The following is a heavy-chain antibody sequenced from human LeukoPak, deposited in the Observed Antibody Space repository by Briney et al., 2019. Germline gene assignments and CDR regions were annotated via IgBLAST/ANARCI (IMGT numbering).Heavy chain of an antibody. CDR1: GFTFSSYS. D-gene: IGHD4/OR15-4a*01. J-gene: IGHJ4*02. CDR3: ARRAGAYSHPYDY. Sequence: GGALRLSCAASGFTFSSYSMNWVRQAPGKGLEWVSSISSSSSYIYYADSVKGRFTISRDNSKNTLYPQMNSLRAEDTAVYYCARRAGAYSHPYDYWGQGTLVTVSS. V-gene: IGHV3-21*04. CDR2: ISSSSSYI.